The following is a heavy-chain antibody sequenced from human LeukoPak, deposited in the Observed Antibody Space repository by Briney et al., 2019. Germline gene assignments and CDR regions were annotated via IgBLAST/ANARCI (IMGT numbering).Heavy chain of an antibody. Sequence: GGSLRLSCAASGFTFSSYGMHWVRQAPGKGLEWVAVISYDGSNKYYADSVKGRFTISRDNSKSTLYLQMNSLRAEDTAVYYCAKPIYDSSGYYSGLDYWGQGTLVTVSS. D-gene: IGHD3-22*01. V-gene: IGHV3-30*18. CDR1: GFTFSSYG. J-gene: IGHJ4*02. CDR2: ISYDGSNK. CDR3: AKPIYDSSGYYSGLDY.